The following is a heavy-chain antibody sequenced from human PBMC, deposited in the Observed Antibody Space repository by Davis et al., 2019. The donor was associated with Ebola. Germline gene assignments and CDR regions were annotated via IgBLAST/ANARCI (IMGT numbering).Heavy chain of an antibody. J-gene: IGHJ4*02. CDR1: GYSFTNYW. CDR3: ARVQNHYDGSGYYDC. Sequence: KVSCKASGYSFTNYWIGWVRRTPGQGLEWVGFIYPRYSDTSYSPSFQGQVTISGDTSISTDYLQWSSLNASDTAMYYCARVQNHYDGSGYYDCWGQGTLVTVSS. D-gene: IGHD3-22*01. CDR2: IYPRYSDT. V-gene: IGHV5-51*01.